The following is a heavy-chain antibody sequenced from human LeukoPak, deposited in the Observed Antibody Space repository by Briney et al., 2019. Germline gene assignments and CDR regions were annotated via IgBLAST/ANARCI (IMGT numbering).Heavy chain of an antibody. CDR3: ARDRGFSYGIDF. CDR1: GFTFSDYW. Sequence: GGSLRLSCAASGFTFSDYWMSWVRQAPGEGLEWVANIQQDGSEKYYVDSVKGRFTISRDNAKKSLFLQVSSLRGEDTAVYYCARDRGFSYGIDFWGQGTLVTVSS. CDR2: IQQDGSEK. J-gene: IGHJ4*02. D-gene: IGHD5-18*01. V-gene: IGHV3-7*04.